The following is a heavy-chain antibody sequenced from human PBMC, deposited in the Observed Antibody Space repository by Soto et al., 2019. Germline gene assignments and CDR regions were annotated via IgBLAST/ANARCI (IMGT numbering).Heavy chain of an antibody. V-gene: IGHV2-5*02. CDR1: GFSLSTTGVG. Sequence: QITLKESGPTLVKPTQTLTLTCSFSGFSLSTTGVGVGWIRQSPGKALEWLAIIYWDNDKRYSPSLKSRVTITKDTSKNQMVLTATNMDPVDTGTYYCARSLWFGELHWGQGPLVTVSS. J-gene: IGHJ4*02. D-gene: IGHD3-10*01. CDR2: IYWDNDK. CDR3: ARSLWFGELH.